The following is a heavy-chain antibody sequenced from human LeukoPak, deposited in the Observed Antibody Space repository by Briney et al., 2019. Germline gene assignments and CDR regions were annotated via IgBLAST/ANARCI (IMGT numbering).Heavy chain of an antibody. CDR2: ISWNSGSI. Sequence: PGRSLRLSCAASGFTFDDYAMHWVRQAPGKGLEWVSGISWNSGSIGYADSVKGRFTISRDNAKNSLYLQMNSLRAEDTALYYCAKDISGRPYDAFDIWGQGTMVTVSS. J-gene: IGHJ3*02. D-gene: IGHD6-19*01. V-gene: IGHV3-9*01. CDR1: GFTFDDYA. CDR3: AKDISGRPYDAFDI.